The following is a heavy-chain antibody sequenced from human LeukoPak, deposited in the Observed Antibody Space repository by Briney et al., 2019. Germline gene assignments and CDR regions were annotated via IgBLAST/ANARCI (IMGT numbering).Heavy chain of an antibody. J-gene: IGHJ6*03. CDR3: TKDSHYGSGSYYHGHMDV. V-gene: IGHV3-9*01. CDR1: GFTFDDYT. CDR2: ISWNSGIM. Sequence: PGRSLRLSCAASGFTFDDYTMHWVRQAPGKGLEWVSSISWNSGIMGYADSVKGRFTVSRDNAKNSLYLQMNSLTTEDTALYYCTKDSHYGSGSYYHGHMDVWGKGTTVIVSS. D-gene: IGHD3-10*01.